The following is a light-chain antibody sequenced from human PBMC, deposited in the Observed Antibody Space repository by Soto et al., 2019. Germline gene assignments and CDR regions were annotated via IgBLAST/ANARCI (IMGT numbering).Light chain of an antibody. CDR2: EVT. J-gene: IGLJ3*02. CDR3: SSYAASNNFYFV. CDR1: SSDVCGYNY. Sequence: QSVLTQPPSASGSPGQSVTISCTGTSSDVCGYNYVSWYQQYPGRAPKLMIYEVTKRPSGVPDRFSGSKSGNTASLTVSGLQAEDEPDYYCSSYAASNNFYFVFGGGTKVTVL. V-gene: IGLV2-8*01.